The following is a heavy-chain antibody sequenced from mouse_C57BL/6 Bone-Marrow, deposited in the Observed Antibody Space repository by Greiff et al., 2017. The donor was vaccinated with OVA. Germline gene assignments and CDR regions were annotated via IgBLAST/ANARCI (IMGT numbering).Heavy chain of an antibody. D-gene: IGHD2-3*01. J-gene: IGHJ3*01. CDR1: GYTFTDYE. Sequence: QVQLQQSGAELVRPGASVTLSCKASGYTFTDYEMHWVKQTPVHGLEWIGAIDPETGGTAYNQKFKGKAILTADKSSSTAYMELRSLTSEDSAVYYCTRDGGWLLLAWFAYWGQGTLVTVSA. CDR3: TRDGGWLLLAWFAY. V-gene: IGHV1-15*01. CDR2: IDPETGGT.